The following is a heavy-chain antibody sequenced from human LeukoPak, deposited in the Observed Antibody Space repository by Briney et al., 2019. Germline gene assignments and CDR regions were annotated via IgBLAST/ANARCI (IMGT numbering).Heavy chain of an antibody. V-gene: IGHV4-38-2*02. D-gene: IGHD3-10*01. CDR3: ARDRGGRYGSGSYYNVIDY. J-gene: IGHJ4*02. Sequence: SETLSLTCTVSGYSISSGYYWGWIRQPPGKGLEWIGSIYHSGSTCYNPSLKSRVTISVDTSKNQFSLKLSSVTAADTAVYYCARDRGGRYGSGSYYNVIDYWGQGTLVTVSS. CDR2: IYHSGST. CDR1: GYSISSGYY.